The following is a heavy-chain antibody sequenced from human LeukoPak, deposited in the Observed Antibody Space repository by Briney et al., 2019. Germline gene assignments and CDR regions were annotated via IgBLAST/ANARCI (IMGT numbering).Heavy chain of an antibody. V-gene: IGHV3-11*01. CDR2: ISSSGSTI. D-gene: IGHD3-22*01. CDR1: GSTFRRYA. J-gene: IGHJ4*02. Sequence: GGSLRLSCAASGSTFRRYAMGWVRQAPGKGLEWVSYISSSGSTIYYADSVKGRFTISRDNAKNSLYLQMNSLRAEDTAVYYCARANSSGPGYWGQGTLVTVSS. CDR3: ARANSSGPGY.